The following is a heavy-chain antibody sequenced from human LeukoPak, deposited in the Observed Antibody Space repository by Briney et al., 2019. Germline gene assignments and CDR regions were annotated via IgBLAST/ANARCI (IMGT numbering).Heavy chain of an antibody. CDR2: IYYSGST. V-gene: IGHV4-59*01. CDR1: GGSISSYY. D-gene: IGHD1-26*01. J-gene: IGHJ6*03. Sequence: SETLSLTCTVSGGSISSYYLSWVRQPPGKGLEWVGYIYYSGSTNYNPYLTSRVTISVDTSKNQFSLKLSSVTAADTAVYYCARDSGWEFRSYYMDVWGQGTPVTVSS. CDR3: ARDSGWEFRSYYMDV.